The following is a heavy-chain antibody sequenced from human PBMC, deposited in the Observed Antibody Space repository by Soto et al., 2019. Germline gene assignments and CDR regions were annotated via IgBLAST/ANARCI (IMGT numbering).Heavy chain of an antibody. D-gene: IGHD3-3*01. CDR2: MNHNRGDT. CDR1: GSTFTTYD. CDR3: ARGRDYAFWSGFNWFDP. V-gene: IGHV1-8*01. J-gene: IGHJ5*02. Sequence: QVQLVQSGAEVQKTGASVKVSCKASGSTFTTYDINWVRQATGPGLEWMGWMNHNRGDTGYAEKFPGRVTMTRNTAINTAYMELNSLTSEDTAVYFCARGRDYAFWSGFNWFDPWGQGTLVTVSS.